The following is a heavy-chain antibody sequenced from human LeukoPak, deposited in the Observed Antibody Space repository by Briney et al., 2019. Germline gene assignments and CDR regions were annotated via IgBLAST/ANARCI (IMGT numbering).Heavy chain of an antibody. CDR3: ARVNYDSSGEADY. Sequence: GGSLRLSCAASGFTFSSYAMHWVRQAPGKGLEYVSAISSNGGSTYYANSVKGRFTISGDNSKNTLYLQMGSLRAEDMAVYYCARVNYDSSGEADYWGQGTLVTVSS. CDR2: ISSNGGST. D-gene: IGHD3-22*01. CDR1: GFTFSSYA. V-gene: IGHV3-64*01. J-gene: IGHJ4*02.